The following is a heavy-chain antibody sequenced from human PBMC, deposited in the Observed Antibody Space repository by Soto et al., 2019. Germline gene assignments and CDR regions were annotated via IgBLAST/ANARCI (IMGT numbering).Heavy chain of an antibody. D-gene: IGHD2-2*02. Sequence: ASVKVSCKASGYTFSSYAMHWVRQAPGQRLEWMGWINAGNGNTKYSQKFQGRVTITRDTSASTAYMELSSLRSEDTAVYYCARERDCSSTRCYIYFDYWGQGTRVTVSS. J-gene: IGHJ4*02. CDR1: GYTFSSYA. CDR3: ARERDCSSTRCYIYFDY. CDR2: INAGNGNT. V-gene: IGHV1-3*01.